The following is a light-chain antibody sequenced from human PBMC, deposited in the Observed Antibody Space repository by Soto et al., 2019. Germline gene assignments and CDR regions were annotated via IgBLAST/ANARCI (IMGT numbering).Light chain of an antibody. CDR2: AAF. J-gene: IGKJ1*01. V-gene: IGKV1-39*01. Sequence: DIQMTQSPSSLSASVGDRVTITCRASQSVRKFLNYYQQKSGKAPKLLIYAAFSLQSGVPSRFSGSGSGPDFTLTISSLQPEDFATYYCQQSYGSPPTFGQGTKVDI. CDR1: QSVRKF. CDR3: QQSYGSPPT.